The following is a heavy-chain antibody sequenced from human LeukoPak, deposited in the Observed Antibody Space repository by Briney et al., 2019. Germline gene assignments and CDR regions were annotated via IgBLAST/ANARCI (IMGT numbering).Heavy chain of an antibody. D-gene: IGHD2-8*01. V-gene: IGHV3-23*01. Sequence: GGSLRLSCAVSGFTFSSYAMNWVRQAPGKGLEWVSGTSGSGAGTYYADSVKGRFTISRDNSKNTLYLQMNSLRAEDTAVYYCAKMVREFYTISYYFDYWGQGTLVTVSS. CDR2: TSGSGAGT. CDR3: AKMVREFYTISYYFDY. J-gene: IGHJ4*02. CDR1: GFTFSSYA.